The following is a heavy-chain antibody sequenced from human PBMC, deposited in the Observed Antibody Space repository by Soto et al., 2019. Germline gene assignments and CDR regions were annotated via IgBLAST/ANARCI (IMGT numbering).Heavy chain of an antibody. D-gene: IGHD5-12*01. CDR3: AKGRGYSGYDLDY. CDR2: ISGSGATT. CDR1: GFTFSSYA. V-gene: IGHV3-23*01. Sequence: GGSLRLSCAASGFTFSSYAMTWVRQAPGKGLEWVSAISGSGATTYYADSVKGRFTISRDNSKNTLYLQMSSLRAEDTAVYYCAKGRGYSGYDLDYWGQGTLVTVSS. J-gene: IGHJ4*02.